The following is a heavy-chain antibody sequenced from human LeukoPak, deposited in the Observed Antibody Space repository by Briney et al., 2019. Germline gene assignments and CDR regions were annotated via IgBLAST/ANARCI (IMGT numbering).Heavy chain of an antibody. CDR1: GFTFSAYW. J-gene: IGHJ4*02. D-gene: IGHD6-25*01. CDR3: ARGGAAAAFDY. Sequence: GGSLRLSCAASGFTFSAYWMTWVRQAPGKGLEWVAIIKQDGSVRYYGDSVKGRFTISRYNANNSLYLQMSSLRAEDTALYYCARGGAAAAFDYWGQGTLVTVSS. V-gene: IGHV3-7*01. CDR2: IKQDGSVR.